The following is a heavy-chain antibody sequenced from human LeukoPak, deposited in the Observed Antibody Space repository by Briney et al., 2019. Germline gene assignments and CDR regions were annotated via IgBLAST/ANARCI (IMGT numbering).Heavy chain of an antibody. J-gene: IGHJ5*02. V-gene: IGHV3-74*01. CDR3: ARGSGRNGWFDP. CDR1: GFTFRTYW. Sequence: GGSLRLSCAASGFTFRTYWMSWVRQAPGKGLMWVSHINVGGSTTSYADSVKGRFTISRDNAKNTLYLQMNSLRANDTAVYYCARGSGRNGWFDPWGQGTLVTVSS. D-gene: IGHD2-8*01. CDR2: INVGGSTT.